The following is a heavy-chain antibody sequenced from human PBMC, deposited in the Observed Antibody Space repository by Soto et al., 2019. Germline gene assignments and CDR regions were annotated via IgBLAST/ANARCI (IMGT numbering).Heavy chain of an antibody. J-gene: IGHJ6*02. V-gene: IGHV1-46*01. CDR3: ARAGAAPYYYYGMDV. Sequence: ASVKVSCKASGYTFTSYYIHWVRQAPGQGLEWMGRINTSDGGTSYAQKFQDRVTMTSDTSTSTVYMELRSLRSDDTAVYYCARAGAAPYYYYGMDVWGQGTTVTVSS. CDR1: GYTFTSYY. D-gene: IGHD2-15*01. CDR2: INTSDGGT.